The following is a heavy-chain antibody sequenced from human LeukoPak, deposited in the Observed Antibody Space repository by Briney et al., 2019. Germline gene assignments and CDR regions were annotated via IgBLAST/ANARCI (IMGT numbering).Heavy chain of an antibody. Sequence: GGSLRLSCAASGFTFSSYAMSWVRQAPGKGLEWVSTISGSGVSTYYADSVKGRFTISRDNSKNTLHLQMKSLRAEDTAVYYCAKMSNYYNSLGYYAFDIWGQGTMVTVSS. V-gene: IGHV3-23*01. J-gene: IGHJ3*02. D-gene: IGHD3-22*01. CDR3: AKMSNYYNSLGYYAFDI. CDR2: ISGSGVST. CDR1: GFTFSSYA.